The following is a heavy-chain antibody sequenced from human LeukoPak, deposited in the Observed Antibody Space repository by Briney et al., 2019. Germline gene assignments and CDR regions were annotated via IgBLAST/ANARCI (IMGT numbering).Heavy chain of an antibody. Sequence: SETLSLTCSVSGGSLNNFYWNWIRQPAGKGLEWIGRIYASGSTDYNSSLKSRVSMSIDTSKKKFSLKLTSVTAADTALYFCARESISTAANWFDTWGQGTLVTVAP. J-gene: IGHJ5*02. D-gene: IGHD2-2*01. V-gene: IGHV4-4*07. CDR3: ARESISTAANWFDT. CDR1: GGSLNNFY. CDR2: IYASGST.